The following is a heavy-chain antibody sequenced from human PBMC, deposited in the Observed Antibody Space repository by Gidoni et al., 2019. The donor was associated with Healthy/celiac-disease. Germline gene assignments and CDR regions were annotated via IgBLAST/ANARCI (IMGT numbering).Heavy chain of an antibody. Sequence: QVQLQQWGAGLLKPSETLSLTCAVYGGSFSGYYWSWIRQPPGKGLEWIGEINHSRSTNYNPSLKSRVTISVDTFKNQFSLKLSSVTAADTAVYYCARGLKEYPPGPLFDYWGQGTLVTVSS. J-gene: IGHJ4*02. D-gene: IGHD2-2*02. CDR3: ARGLKEYPPGPLFDY. V-gene: IGHV4-34*01. CDR2: INHSRST. CDR1: GGSFSGYY.